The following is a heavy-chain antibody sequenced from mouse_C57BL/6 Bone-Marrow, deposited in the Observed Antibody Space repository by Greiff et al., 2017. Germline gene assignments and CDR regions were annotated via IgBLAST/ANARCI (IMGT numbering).Heavy chain of an antibody. CDR2: INPYNGGT. J-gene: IGHJ4*01. Sequence: EVKLMESGPVLVKPGASVKMSCKASGYTFTDYYMNWVKQSHGKSLEWIGVINPYNGGTSYNQKFKGKATLTVDKSSSTAYMELNSLTSEDSAVYYCARVYYGSSYPYAMDYWGQGTSVTVSS. V-gene: IGHV1-19*01. CDR3: ARVYYGSSYPYAMDY. D-gene: IGHD1-1*01. CDR1: GYTFTDYY.